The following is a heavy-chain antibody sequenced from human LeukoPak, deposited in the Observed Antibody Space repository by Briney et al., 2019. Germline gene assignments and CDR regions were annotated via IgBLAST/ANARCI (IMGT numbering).Heavy chain of an antibody. V-gene: IGHV4-59*01. J-gene: IGHJ6*03. Sequence: SETLSLTCAVYGGSFSGYYWSWIRQPPGKGLEWIGYICYSGSTNYNPSLKSRVTISVDTSKNQFSLKLSSVTAADTAVYYCARVGADYSNYYYYYMDVWGKGTTVTVSS. CDR3: ARVGADYSNYYYYYMDV. CDR2: ICYSGST. CDR1: GGSFSGYY. D-gene: IGHD4-11*01.